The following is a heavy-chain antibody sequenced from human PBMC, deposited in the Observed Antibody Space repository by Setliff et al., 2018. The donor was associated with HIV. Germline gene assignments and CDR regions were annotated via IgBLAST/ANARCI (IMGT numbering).Heavy chain of an antibody. D-gene: IGHD6-13*01. CDR1: GYSISDGYY. CDR2: IHHSGSA. CDR3: ARLLRSGYSTTWYEGGAAWWFDP. J-gene: IGHJ5*02. V-gene: IGHV4-38-2*01. Sequence: PSETLSLTCAVSGYSISDGYYWGWIRQPPGKGPEWIGSIHHSGSAHFNPSLKSRVAMSVDTSENQFSLKLTSMTAADTSVYYCARLLRSGYSTTWYEGGAAWWFDPWGQGTLVTVS.